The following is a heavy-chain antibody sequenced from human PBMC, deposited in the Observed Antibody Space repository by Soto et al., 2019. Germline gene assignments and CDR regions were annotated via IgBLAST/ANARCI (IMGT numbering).Heavy chain of an antibody. D-gene: IGHD6-19*01. CDR1: GFTFSSYS. CDR3: ARDGGQWLNWFDP. J-gene: IGHJ5*02. V-gene: IGHV3-48*01. Sequence: EVQLVESGGGLVQPGGSLRLSCAASGFTFSSYSMNWVRQAPGKGLEWVSYISSSTIFYADSVKGRFTISRDNAENSLYLHMNSLRAEDTAVYYCARDGGQWLNWFDPWGQGTLVTVSS. CDR2: ISSSTI.